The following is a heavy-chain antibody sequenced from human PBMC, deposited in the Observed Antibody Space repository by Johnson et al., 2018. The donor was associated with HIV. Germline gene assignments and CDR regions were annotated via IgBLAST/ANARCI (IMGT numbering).Heavy chain of an antibody. J-gene: IGHJ3*02. CDR1: GFTFNTNG. Sequence: QVQLVESGGGVVQPGGSLRLSCAASGFTFNTNGMDWVRQAPGKGLEWVAFIRYDGNSKYYIDSVKGRFTVSRDNSKNTLYLQMNSLRTEDTAVYYCARAGRFTMIQGAFDIWGQGTMVTVSS. D-gene: IGHD3-22*01. CDR3: ARAGRFTMIQGAFDI. V-gene: IGHV3-30*02. CDR2: IRYDGNSK.